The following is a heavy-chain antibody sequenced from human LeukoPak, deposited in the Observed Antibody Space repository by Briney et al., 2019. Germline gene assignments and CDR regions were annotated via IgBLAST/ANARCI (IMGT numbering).Heavy chain of an antibody. J-gene: IGHJ4*02. CDR3: AKPRTTGLGWAQFDY. CDR2: FDGNGPNT. D-gene: IGHD2-8*02. CDR1: EFTFSSYS. V-gene: IGHV3-23*01. Sequence: GGSLRLSCAASEFTFSSYSMNWVRQAPGKGLEWVSGFDGNGPNTYYADSVKGRWTISRDNSRNTLYLEMNSLRPEDTAIYYCAKPRTTGLGWAQFDYWGQGSLVTVSS.